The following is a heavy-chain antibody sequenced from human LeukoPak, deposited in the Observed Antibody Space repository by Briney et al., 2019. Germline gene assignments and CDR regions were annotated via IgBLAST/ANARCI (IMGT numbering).Heavy chain of an antibody. D-gene: IGHD5-18*01. J-gene: IGHJ4*02. Sequence: GGSLRLSCAASGFTFSSYAMSWVRQTPWKGLEWVSAISGSGGSTYYADSVKGRFTISRDNSKNTLYLQMNSLRAEDTAVYYCAKDPSPGYSCGYGVGDYGGQGTLVTVSS. CDR3: AKDPSPGYSCGYGVGDY. CDR2: ISGSGGST. CDR1: GFTFSSYA. V-gene: IGHV3-23*01.